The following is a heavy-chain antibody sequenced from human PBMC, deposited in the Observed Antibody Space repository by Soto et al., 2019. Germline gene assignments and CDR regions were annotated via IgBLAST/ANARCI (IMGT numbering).Heavy chain of an antibody. V-gene: IGHV5-51*01. D-gene: IGHD6-19*01. J-gene: IGHJ6*02. CDR2: IYPRDSDT. CDR1: GYSFTRYW. CDR3: ARSRRGAYSSGWYSLSGYYNYGIDV. Sequence: GESLKISCKGSGYSFTRYWIGWVRQMPGKGLEWMGIIYPRDSDTKYSPSLQGQVTISADTSISTAYLQWTSLKASDTAMYYCARSRRGAYSSGWYSLSGYYNYGIDVWGQGTTVTVSS.